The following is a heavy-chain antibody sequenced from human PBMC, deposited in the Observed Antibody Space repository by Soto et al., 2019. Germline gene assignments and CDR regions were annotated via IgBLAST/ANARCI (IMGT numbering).Heavy chain of an antibody. V-gene: IGHV6-1*01. D-gene: IGHD5-12*01. CDR3: ASCRDIYGASCAHFDY. CDR1: VDSVSSNSAA. J-gene: IGHJ4*02. Sequence: SQTLSLTCAISVDSVSSNSAAWSWIRQSPSRGLEWLGRTYYRSKWYNDYAVSVKSRITINPDTSKNQISLQLNSVTPEDTAVYYAASCRDIYGASCAHFDYWGLGIPVTVSS. CDR2: TYYRSKWYN.